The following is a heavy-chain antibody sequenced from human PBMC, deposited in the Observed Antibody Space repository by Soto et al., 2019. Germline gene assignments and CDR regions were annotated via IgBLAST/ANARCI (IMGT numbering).Heavy chain of an antibody. CDR2: SNPSGGST. J-gene: IGHJ4*02. Sequence: PGGSLRLSCVASRFTFRSYAMSWVRQAPGKGLEWVSGSNPSGGSTFYADSVRGRFTISRDNAKNTLYLQMNSLRVDDTAKYYCVKEWTPRRAFDYWGQGTPVTVSS. CDR1: RFTFRSYA. CDR3: VKEWTPRRAFDY. V-gene: IGHV3-23*01. D-gene: IGHD5-12*01.